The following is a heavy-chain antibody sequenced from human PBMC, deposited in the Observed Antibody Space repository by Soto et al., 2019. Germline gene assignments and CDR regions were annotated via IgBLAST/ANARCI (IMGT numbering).Heavy chain of an antibody. CDR2: INSSGST. Sequence: HPGGSLRLSCAASGFTVSSNYMSWVRQAPGKGLEWVSVINSSGSTYYADSVKGRFTISRDNAKNTLYLQMNSLRAEDTAVYYCARDPDYGLNWFDPWGQGTLVTVSS. CDR3: ARDPDYGLNWFDP. D-gene: IGHD4-17*01. J-gene: IGHJ5*02. CDR1: GFTVSSNY. V-gene: IGHV3-66*01.